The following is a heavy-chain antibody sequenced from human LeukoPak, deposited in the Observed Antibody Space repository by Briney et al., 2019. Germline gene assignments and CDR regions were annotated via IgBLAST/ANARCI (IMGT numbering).Heavy chain of an antibody. CDR2: ISYDGSNK. V-gene: IGHV3-30-3*01. Sequence: WVRQPPGKGLEWVAVISYDGSNKYYADSVKGRFTISRDNSKNTLYLQMNSLRAEDTAVYYCAREGDAESFDYWGQGTLVTVSS. J-gene: IGHJ4*02. CDR3: AREGDAESFDY.